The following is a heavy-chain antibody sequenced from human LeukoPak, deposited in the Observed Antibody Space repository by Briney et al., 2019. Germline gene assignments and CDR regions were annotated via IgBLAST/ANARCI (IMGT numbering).Heavy chain of an antibody. CDR3: ARGALSGSYRDY. CDR1: GCSFTSYG. V-gene: IGHV1-18*01. D-gene: IGHD1-26*01. J-gene: IGHJ4*02. Sequence: ASVKVSCKASGCSFTSYGISWVRQAPGQGLEWMGWVSAYIGNTDYAQKFQGRVTMTTDTSTTTAYMELRSLKSDDTAVYYCARGALSGSYRDYWGQGNLVTVSS. CDR2: VSAYIGNT.